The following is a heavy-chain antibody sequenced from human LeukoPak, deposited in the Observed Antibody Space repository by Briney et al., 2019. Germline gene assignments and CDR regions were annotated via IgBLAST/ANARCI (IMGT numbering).Heavy chain of an antibody. D-gene: IGHD2-21*01. CDR2: IYHSGST. J-gene: IGHJ4*02. CDR1: GYSISSGYY. CDR3: ARDAPPYCGGDCRAFDY. V-gene: IGHV4-38-2*02. Sequence: PSETLSLTCTVSGYSISSGYYWGWIRQPPGKGLEWIGSIYHSGSTYYNPSLKSRVTISVDTSKNQFSLKLSSVTAADTAVYYCARDAPPYCGGDCRAFDYWGQGTLVTVSS.